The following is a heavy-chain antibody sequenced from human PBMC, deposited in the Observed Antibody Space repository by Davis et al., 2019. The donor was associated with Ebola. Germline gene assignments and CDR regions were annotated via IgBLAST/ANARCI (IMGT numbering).Heavy chain of an antibody. J-gene: IGHJ5*02. CDR2: INSDGSRT. CDR3: AGVDYGDSWRWFDP. D-gene: IGHD4-17*01. CDR1: GFTFSRYW. V-gene: IGHV3-74*01. Sequence: ESLKISCAASGFTFSRYWMHWVRQAPGKGLVWVSRINSDGSRTNYADSVKGRFTISRDNAKNTVYLQMNSLRAEDTAVYFCAGVDYGDSWRWFDPWGQGTLVTVSS.